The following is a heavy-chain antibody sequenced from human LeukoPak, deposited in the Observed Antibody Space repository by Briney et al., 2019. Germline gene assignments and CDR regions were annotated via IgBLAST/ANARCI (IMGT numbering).Heavy chain of an antibody. Sequence: GASVTVSCTASGYAFTDYYLHWVRQAPGQGLEWMGWISPNTGDTSYAQKFQGRVTMTSDTSITTAYMELSSLRSDDTAVYYCASPRHNWNYPDVWGQGTTVTISS. CDR3: ASPRHNWNYPDV. J-gene: IGHJ6*02. D-gene: IGHD1-7*01. V-gene: IGHV1-2*02. CDR1: GYAFTDYY. CDR2: ISPNTGDT.